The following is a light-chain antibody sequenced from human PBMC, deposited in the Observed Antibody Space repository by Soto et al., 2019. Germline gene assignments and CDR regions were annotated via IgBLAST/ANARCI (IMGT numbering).Light chain of an antibody. V-gene: IGLV1-40*01. CDR3: QSYDGGLGVSKI. CDR1: SSNIGAGYD. Sequence: QSVLTQPPSVSGAPGQRVTISCTGSSSNIGAGYDVHWYQQLPRTAPKLLIYSNNNRPSGVPDRFSGSRSGTSASLAITGHQPEDEADYYCQSYDGGLGVSKIFGGGTKLTVL. CDR2: SNN. J-gene: IGLJ2*01.